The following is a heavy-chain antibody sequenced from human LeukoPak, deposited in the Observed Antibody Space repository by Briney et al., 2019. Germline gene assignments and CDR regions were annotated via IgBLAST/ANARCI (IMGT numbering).Heavy chain of an antibody. CDR1: GFTFSSYW. J-gene: IGHJ5*02. CDR2: IKSDGSST. V-gene: IGHV3-74*01. Sequence: SGGSLRLSCAASGFTFSSYWMHWVRQAPGKGLVWVSRIKSDGSSTTYADSVKGRFTISRDNAKNTLYLQMNTLRAEDTAVYYRALGVGAPNWFDPWGQGTLVTVSS. D-gene: IGHD1-26*01. CDR3: ALGVGAPNWFDP.